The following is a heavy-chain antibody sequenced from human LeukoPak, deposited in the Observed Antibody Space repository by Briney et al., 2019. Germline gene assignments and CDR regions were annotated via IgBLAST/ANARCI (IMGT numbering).Heavy chain of an antibody. Sequence: GRSLRLSCAASGFTFSSYAMHWVRQAPGKGLEWVAVISYDGSNKYYADSVKGRFTISRDNSKNTLYLQMDSLRAEDTAIYYCAYYYDSTGYDFGHWGQGTLVTVSS. CDR2: ISYDGSNK. CDR1: GFTFSSYA. D-gene: IGHD3-22*01. J-gene: IGHJ4*02. CDR3: AYYYDSTGYDFGH. V-gene: IGHV3-30-3*01.